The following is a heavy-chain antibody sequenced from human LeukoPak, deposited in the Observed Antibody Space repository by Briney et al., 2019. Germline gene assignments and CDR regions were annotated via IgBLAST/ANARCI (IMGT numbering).Heavy chain of an antibody. CDR1: GYTFTNYY. J-gene: IGHJ5*02. D-gene: IGHD3-9*01. CDR3: ARGPDRLLRYFGWFDP. CDR2: INPSGGST. Sequence: GASAKVSCKASGYTFTNYYMHWVRQAPGQGLEWMGIINPSGGSTSYAQKFQGRVTMTRDTSTSTVYMDLSSLRSEDTAVYYCARGPDRLLRYFGWFDPWGQGTLVTVSS. V-gene: IGHV1-46*01.